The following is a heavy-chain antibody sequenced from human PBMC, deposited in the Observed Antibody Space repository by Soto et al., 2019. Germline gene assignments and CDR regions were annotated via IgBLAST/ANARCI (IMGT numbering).Heavy chain of an antibody. CDR2: ISGSGGST. J-gene: IGHJ6*02. CDR1: GFTFSSYA. Sequence: GSLRLSCAASGFTFSSYAMSWVRQAPGKGLEWVSAISGSGGSTYYADSVKGRFTISRDNSKNTLYLQMNSLRAEDTAVYYCAKAPHCSSTSCYRGYYYGMDVWGQGTTVTVSS. CDR3: AKAPHCSSTSCYRGYYYGMDV. V-gene: IGHV3-23*01. D-gene: IGHD2-2*01.